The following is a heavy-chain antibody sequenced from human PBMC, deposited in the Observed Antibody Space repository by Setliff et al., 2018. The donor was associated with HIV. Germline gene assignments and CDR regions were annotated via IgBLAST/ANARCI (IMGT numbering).Heavy chain of an antibody. CDR3: ARDRGIYNTAKGLDY. J-gene: IGHJ4*02. D-gene: IGHD3-10*01. CDR2: VHYSGST. Sequence: SETLSLTCTVSGLSMSYNYWTWIRQSPGKGLEWIGYVHYSGSTRYNPSLKSRVTISVDTSKNQFSLNLNSVTAADTAVYYCARDRGIYNTAKGLDYWGQGTLVTVSS. CDR1: GLSMSYNY. V-gene: IGHV4-59*12.